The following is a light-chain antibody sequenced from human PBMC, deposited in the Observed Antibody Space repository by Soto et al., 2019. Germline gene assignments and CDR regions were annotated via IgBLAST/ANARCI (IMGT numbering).Light chain of an antibody. J-gene: IGKJ1*01. CDR3: QQYNNGPPET. CDR1: QSVSSN. CDR2: GAS. V-gene: IGKV3-15*01. Sequence: IVITQSPATLSVSPGERATLSCRASQSVSSNLAWYQQKPGQAPRLLIYGASTRATGIPARFSGSGSGTEFTLTISSLQSEDFAVYYCQQYNNGPPETFGQGTKVDNK.